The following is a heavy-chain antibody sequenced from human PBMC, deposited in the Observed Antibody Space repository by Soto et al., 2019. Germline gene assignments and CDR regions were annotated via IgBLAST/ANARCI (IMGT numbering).Heavy chain of an antibody. CDR3: AGEIGGTGLQF. V-gene: IGHV1-69*12. CDR1: GGSFKNYG. J-gene: IGHJ4*02. Sequence: QVQLVQSGAEAKKPGSSVKVSCKTSGGSFKNYGFNWVRQVPGQGLEWMGGIIPMFGIVKCGQIFQGRVTFTAYECTGTAYMVLTSLNPEETAVYYCAGEIGGTGLQFWGQGTLVIVSS. CDR2: IIPMFGIV. D-gene: IGHD3-9*01.